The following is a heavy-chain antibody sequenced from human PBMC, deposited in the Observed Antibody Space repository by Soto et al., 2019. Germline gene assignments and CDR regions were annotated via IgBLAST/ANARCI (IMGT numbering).Heavy chain of an antibody. CDR2: IYSAGNT. V-gene: IGHV3-66*01. D-gene: IGHD1-26*01. CDR1: GFTVSSNY. J-gene: IGHJ6*02. Sequence: GGSLRLSCAASGFTVSSNYMSWVRQAPGKGLEWIPIIYSAGNTYYADSVKGRFTISRDNSKNTPYLQMNSLGAEDTAVYYCARDFVVGGPTINYYYGMDVWGQGTTVTVSS. CDR3: ARDFVVGGPTINYYYGMDV.